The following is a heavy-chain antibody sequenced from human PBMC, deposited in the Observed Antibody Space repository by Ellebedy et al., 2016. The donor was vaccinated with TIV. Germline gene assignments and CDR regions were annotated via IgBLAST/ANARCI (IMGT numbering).Heavy chain of an antibody. V-gene: IGHV3-23*01. CDR2: ISGDGVNT. CDR3: AKGSSSGFNYDRVGFQY. CDR1: GFTFGSFA. D-gene: IGHD3-22*01. Sequence: GESLKISCAASGFTFGSFAMHWVRQAPGKGLEWLSVISGDGVNTYSAASVKGRFTITRDNFKNTLFLQVNRLRAEDTAVYYWAKGSSSGFNYDRVGFQYWGQGTLVTVSS. J-gene: IGHJ4*02.